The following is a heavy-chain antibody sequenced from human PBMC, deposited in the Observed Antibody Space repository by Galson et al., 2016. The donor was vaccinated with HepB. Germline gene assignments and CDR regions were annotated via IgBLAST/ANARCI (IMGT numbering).Heavy chain of an antibody. D-gene: IGHD4-17*01. CDR2: TYYKSNWYY. J-gene: IGHJ4*02. Sequence: CAISGDSVSSNSANWHWIRQSPSRGLEWLGRTYYKSNWYYDYAVSVKSRITINPDTSKNQFSLQLNSVTPEDTAVYYCTRSSPFNTVTFDFWGQGTLVTVSS. V-gene: IGHV6-1*01. CDR3: TRSSPFNTVTFDF. CDR1: GDSVSSNSAN.